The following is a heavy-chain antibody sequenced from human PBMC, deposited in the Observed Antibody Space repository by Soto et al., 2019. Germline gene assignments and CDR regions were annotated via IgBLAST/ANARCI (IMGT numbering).Heavy chain of an antibody. CDR1: GGTFNSYA. J-gene: IGHJ4*02. D-gene: IGHD3-22*01. Sequence: QVQLVQSGAEVKKPGSSVKVSCKASGGTFNSYAISWVRQAPGQGLEWMGGIIPIFGTADYAQKFQGRVTISAVESTSTLYIELSSLRSEDTAVYYCASHYDSGGYYYLGLDYWGQGTLVSVSS. CDR2: IIPIFGTA. CDR3: ASHYDSGGYYYLGLDY. V-gene: IGHV1-69*12.